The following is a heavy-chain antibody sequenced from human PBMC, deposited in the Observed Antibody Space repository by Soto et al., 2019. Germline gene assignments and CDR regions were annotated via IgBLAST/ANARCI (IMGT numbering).Heavy chain of an antibody. D-gene: IGHD6-13*01. CDR3: AWAGSTWGYFFDY. CDR1: GGSISSYY. J-gene: IGHJ4*02. CDR2: VYYSGTT. V-gene: IGHV4-59*13. Sequence: QVQLQESGPGLVKPSETLSLTCTVSGGSISSYYWTWSRQPPGKGLEWVGYVYYSGTTYYNPSLQCRVTISMDTAKHKWSLKVKSVTAGDTAIYYCAWAGSTWGYFFDYGGQGSLVTVSS.